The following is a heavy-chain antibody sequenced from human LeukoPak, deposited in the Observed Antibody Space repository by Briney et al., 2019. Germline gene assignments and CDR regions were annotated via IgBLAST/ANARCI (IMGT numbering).Heavy chain of an antibody. CDR1: GGSFSGYF. J-gene: IGHJ4*02. V-gene: IGHV4-34*01. CDR2: INRSGST. Sequence: PSETLSLTCAIYGGSFSGYFWSWFRQPQGKGLEWIGEINRSGSTNYNSSLSLKSRVTISVDTSKNHFSLKLSSVTAADTAVYYCARLASYFWSAKGPLDYWGQGTLVTVSS. CDR3: ARLASYFWSAKGPLDY. D-gene: IGHD3-3*01.